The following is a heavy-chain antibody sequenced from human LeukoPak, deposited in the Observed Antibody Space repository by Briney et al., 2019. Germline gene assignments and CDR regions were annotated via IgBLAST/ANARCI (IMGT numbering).Heavy chain of an antibody. J-gene: IGHJ4*02. CDR3: ARRSTYSGGLSI. V-gene: IGHV5-51*01. D-gene: IGHD2-15*01. CDR1: GYRFTSYW. Sequence: GESLKISCKRSGYRFTSYWICWVRQLPGKGLELMGIIYPGDSDTRYSSSFQGQVTISADKPISTAYLQWSSLKASDTAMYYCARRSTYSGGLSIWGQGTLVTVSS. CDR2: IYPGDSDT.